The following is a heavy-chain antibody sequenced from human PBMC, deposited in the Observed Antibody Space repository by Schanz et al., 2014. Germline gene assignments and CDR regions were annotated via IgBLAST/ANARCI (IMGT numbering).Heavy chain of an antibody. CDR1: GGSFSGYY. Sequence: QVQLQQWGAGLLKPSETLSLTCAVYGGSFSGYYWTWIRQPPGKGLEWIGEIHNSGSTNYNPSLKSRVTISMDTSKNQFSLKLNSVTAADTAVYYCARGEWSTSQFDDWGHGTLVTVSS. D-gene: IGHD2-2*01. J-gene: IGHJ4*01. CDR3: ARGEWSTSQFDD. V-gene: IGHV4-34*01. CDR2: IHNSGST.